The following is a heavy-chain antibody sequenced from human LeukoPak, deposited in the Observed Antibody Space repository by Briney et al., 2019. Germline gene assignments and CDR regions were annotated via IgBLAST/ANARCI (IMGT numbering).Heavy chain of an antibody. CDR3: AKTDSSDYSYFFDY. V-gene: IGHV3-23*01. D-gene: IGHD3-22*01. Sequence: PGGSLRLSCAASAFTFSSYWMHWVRQAPGKGLEWVSAISGSGGSTYYADSVKGRFTISRDNSKNTLYLQMNSLRAEDTAVYYCAKTDSSDYSYFFDYWGQGTLVTVSS. J-gene: IGHJ4*02. CDR2: ISGSGGST. CDR1: AFTFSSYW.